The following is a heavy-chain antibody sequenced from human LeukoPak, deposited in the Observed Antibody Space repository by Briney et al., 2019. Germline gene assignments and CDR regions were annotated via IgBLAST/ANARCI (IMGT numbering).Heavy chain of an antibody. CDR3: AKSPDGVVVTAIEYYFDY. J-gene: IGHJ4*02. CDR1: GFTFSSYA. D-gene: IGHD2-21*02. V-gene: IGHV3-23*01. Sequence: GGSLRLSCAASGFTFSSYAMSWVRQAPGKGLEWVSAIGGSGGSTYYADSVKGRFTISRDNSKNTLYLQMNSLRAEDTAVYHCAKSPDGVVVTAIEYYFDYWGQGTLVTVSS. CDR2: IGGSGGST.